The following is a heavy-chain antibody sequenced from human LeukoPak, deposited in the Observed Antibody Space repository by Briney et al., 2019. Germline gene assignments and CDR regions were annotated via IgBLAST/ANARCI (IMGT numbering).Heavy chain of an antibody. D-gene: IGHD3-10*02. CDR3: AELGITMIGGV. J-gene: IGHJ6*04. CDR1: GFTFSSYS. V-gene: IGHV3-48*04. CDR2: IRSSSRTI. Sequence: GGSLRLSCAASGFTFSSYSVNWVRQAPGKGLEWVSYIRSSSRTIYYADSVKGRFTISRDNAKNSLYLQMNSLRAEDTAVYYCAELGITMIGGVWGKGTTVTISS.